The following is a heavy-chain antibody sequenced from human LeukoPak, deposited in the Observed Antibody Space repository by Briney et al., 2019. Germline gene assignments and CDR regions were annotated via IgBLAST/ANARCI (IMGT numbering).Heavy chain of an antibody. D-gene: IGHD5-24*01. V-gene: IGHV1-2*02. J-gene: IGHJ4*02. CDR2: INPNSGVT. CDR1: GYTFTGYY. Sequence: ASVKVSCKTSGYTFTGYYMHWVRQAPGQGLEWMGWINPNSGVTNYAQKFRGRVTMTRDTSISTAYMELSRLRSDDTAVYYCAKDVATMGGETNDYWGQGTLVTVSS. CDR3: AKDVATMGGETNDY.